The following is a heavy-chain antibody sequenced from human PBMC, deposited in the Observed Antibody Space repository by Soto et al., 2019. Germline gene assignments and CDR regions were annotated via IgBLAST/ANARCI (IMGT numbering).Heavy chain of an antibody. J-gene: IGHJ4*02. CDR1: GFTFKDCA. D-gene: IGHD2-21*02. CDR3: ARTRTAFYRYYFDS. Sequence: PGGSLRLSCAGSGFTFKDCAISWVRQAPGKGLEWVSGISGSGGATYYTDSVEGRFTISKDFSKNTVSLQMTGLRVDDTAVYYCARTRTAFYRYYFDSWGQGALVTVSA. V-gene: IGHV3-23*01. CDR2: ISGSGGAT.